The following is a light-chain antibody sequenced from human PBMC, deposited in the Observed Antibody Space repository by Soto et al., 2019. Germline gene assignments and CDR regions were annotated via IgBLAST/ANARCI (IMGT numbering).Light chain of an antibody. Sequence: EIVLTQSPGTLSLSPGERATLFSTAGQSVSNNYLAWYQQTPGQAPRLLIYGASIRANGIPLRFSGSRSWTELTLTISSLQPEDFAVYDCQQYNNWPTWTFGQGTKVDI. CDR2: GAS. V-gene: IGKV3-20*01. CDR1: QSVSNNY. CDR3: QQYNNWPTWT. J-gene: IGKJ1*01.